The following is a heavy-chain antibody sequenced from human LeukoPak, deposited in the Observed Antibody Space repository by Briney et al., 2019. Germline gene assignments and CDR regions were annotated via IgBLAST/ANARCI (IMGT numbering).Heavy chain of an antibody. J-gene: IGHJ6*03. CDR1: GYTFTSYA. CDR3: ARTYGYSSRWRYYYMDV. D-gene: IGHD6-13*01. Sequence: GASVKVSCKASGYTFTSYAMNWVRQAPGQGLEWMGWINPNSGGTNYAQKFQGRVTMTRDTSISTAYMELSRLRSDDTAVYYCARTYGYSSRWRYYYMDVWGKGTTVTISS. CDR2: INPNSGGT. V-gene: IGHV1-2*02.